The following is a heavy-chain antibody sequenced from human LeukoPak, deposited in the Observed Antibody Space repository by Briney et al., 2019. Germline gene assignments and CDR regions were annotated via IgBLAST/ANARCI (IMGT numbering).Heavy chain of an antibody. CDR3: ARQDTGKIDY. V-gene: IGHV4-34*01. D-gene: IGHD5-18*01. J-gene: IGHJ4*02. CDR2: INHSGST. CDR1: GGSFSGYY. Sequence: SETLSLTCAVYGGSFSGYYWSWIRQPPGKGLEWIGEINHSGSTNYNPSLKSRVTISVDTSKNQFSLKLSSVTAADTAVYYCARQDTGKIDYWGQGTLVTVSS.